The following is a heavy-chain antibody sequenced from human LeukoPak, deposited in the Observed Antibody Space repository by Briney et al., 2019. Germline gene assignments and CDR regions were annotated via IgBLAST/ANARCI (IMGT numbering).Heavy chain of an antibody. CDR2: IYYSGRT. D-gene: IGHD6-19*01. V-gene: IGHV4-59*01. CDR3: ARDTSSGWYVFDY. CDR1: GFTFDDYG. Sequence: GSLRLSCAASGFTFDDYGMSWIRQPPGKGLEWIGYIYYSGRTNYNTSLTSRVTISVDTSKNQFSLKLSSVTAADTAVYYCARDTSSGWYVFDYWGQGTLVTVSS. J-gene: IGHJ4*02.